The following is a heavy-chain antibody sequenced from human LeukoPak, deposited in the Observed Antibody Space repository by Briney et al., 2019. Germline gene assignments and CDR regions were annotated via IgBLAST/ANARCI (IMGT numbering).Heavy chain of an antibody. V-gene: IGHV3-21*01. CDR2: ISSSSSYI. J-gene: IGHJ3*02. CDR1: GFTFSSYR. Sequence: PGGSLRLSCAASGFTFSSYRMNWVRQAPGKGLEWVSSISSSSSYIYYADSVKGRFTISRDNAKNSLYLQMNSLRAEDTAVYYCARTKWPSDAFDIWGQGTMVTVSS. CDR3: ARTKWPSDAFDI. D-gene: IGHD2-8*01.